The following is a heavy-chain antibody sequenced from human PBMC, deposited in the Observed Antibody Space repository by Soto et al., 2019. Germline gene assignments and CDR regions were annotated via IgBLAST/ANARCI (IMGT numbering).Heavy chain of an antibody. D-gene: IGHD2-21*01. CDR3: ARGGISHWAYFYYMDV. CDR1: GGSLSDYF. CDR2: INHRGSI. Sequence: PSETLSLTCVVSGGSLSDYFWSWIRQPPGMALEWIGEINHRGSINYNPSLKSRVTMSVDTSKNQFSLTLNSVTAADTATYYCARGGISHWAYFYYMDVWDRGTTVTVSS. J-gene: IGHJ6*03. V-gene: IGHV4-34*01.